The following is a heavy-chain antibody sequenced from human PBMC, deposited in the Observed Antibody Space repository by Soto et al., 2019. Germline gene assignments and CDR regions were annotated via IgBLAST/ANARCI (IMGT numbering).Heavy chain of an antibody. CDR2: IDGSGGIT. CDR1: GFTFGTTD. V-gene: IGHV3-23*01. D-gene: IGHD2-21*02. J-gene: IGHJ1*01. Sequence: GGSLRLSCAASGFTFGTTDMSWVRQAPGEGLEWVSTIDGSGGITYYADSVKGRFTISRDNSRNTVYLQMNSLRGDDTALYYCARDRSLDLGTDFQHWGQGTLVT. CDR3: ARDRSLDLGTDFQH.